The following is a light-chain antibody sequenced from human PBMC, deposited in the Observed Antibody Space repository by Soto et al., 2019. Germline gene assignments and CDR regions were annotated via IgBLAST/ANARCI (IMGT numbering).Light chain of an antibody. J-gene: IGKJ1*01. CDR1: QSISSY. V-gene: IGKV1-39*01. CDR3: QQSYSTPWT. CDR2: AAS. Sequence: DIQMTQSPSSLSASVGDRFTITCRASQSISSYLNWYQQKQGKAPKILIYAASSLQSGVPSRFSGSGYGTDFNLTISSLQTEDFATYYCQQSYSTPWTFGQGTKVDIK.